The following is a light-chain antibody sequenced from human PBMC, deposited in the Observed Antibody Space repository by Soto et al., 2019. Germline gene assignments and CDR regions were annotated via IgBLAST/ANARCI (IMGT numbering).Light chain of an antibody. CDR3: SSYTISSTVV. CDR2: DVN. J-gene: IGLJ2*01. Sequence: QSALTQPASVSGYPGQSITISCTGTSSDVGGYNYVSWYQQHPGKAPKLMIYDVNTRPSGVSNRFSGSKSGNTASLTISGLQAEDEADYYCSSYTISSTVVFGGGTKLTVL. V-gene: IGLV2-14*01. CDR1: SSDVGGYNY.